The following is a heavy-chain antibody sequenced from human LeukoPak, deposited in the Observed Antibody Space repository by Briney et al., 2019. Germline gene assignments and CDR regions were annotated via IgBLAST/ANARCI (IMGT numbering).Heavy chain of an antibody. Sequence: SETLSLTCTVSGGSISSSSYYWGWIRQPPGKGLEWIGSIYYSGSTYYNSSLKSRVTISVDTSKNQFSLKLSSVTAADTAVYYCARGERTTKGGPFDYWGQGTLVTVSS. CDR3: ARGERTTKGGPFDY. J-gene: IGHJ4*02. CDR1: GGSISSSSYY. CDR2: IYYSGST. D-gene: IGHD5-24*01. V-gene: IGHV4-39*07.